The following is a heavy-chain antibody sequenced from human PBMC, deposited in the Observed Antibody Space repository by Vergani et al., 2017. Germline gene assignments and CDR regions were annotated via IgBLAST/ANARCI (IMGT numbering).Heavy chain of an antibody. J-gene: IGHJ5*02. CDR3: ARAHYDFWSGQKNWFDP. Sequence: QVQLQQWGAGLLKPSETLSLTCAVYGGSFSGYYWSWIRQPPGKGLEWIGEINHSGSTNYNPSLKSRVTISVDTSKNQFSLKLSSVTAADTAVYYCARAHYDFWSGQKNWFDPWGQGTLVTVSS. D-gene: IGHD3-3*01. CDR1: GGSFSGYY. CDR2: INHSGST. V-gene: IGHV4-34*01.